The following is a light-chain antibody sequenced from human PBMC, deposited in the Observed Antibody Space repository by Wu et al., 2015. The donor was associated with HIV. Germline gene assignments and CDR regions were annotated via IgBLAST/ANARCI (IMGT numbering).Light chain of an antibody. Sequence: EIQMTQSPSSLSASVGDRVTITCRASQGITNYLAWYQQKPREVPKVLIYAASYFAIDGAPSRFSGSGSGTDFTLTISSLQPEDVATYYCQKYNTRPWTFGRRDQGGNQT. V-gene: IGKV1-27*01. CDR2: AAS. CDR3: QKYNTRPWT. J-gene: IGKJ1*01. CDR1: QGITNY.